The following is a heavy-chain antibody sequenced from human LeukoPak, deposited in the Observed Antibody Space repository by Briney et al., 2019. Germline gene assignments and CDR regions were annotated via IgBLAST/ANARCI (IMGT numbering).Heavy chain of an antibody. CDR2: IYYSGST. Sequence: SETLSLTCAVYGGSFSGYYWSWIRQPPGKGLEWIGYIYYSGSTYYNPSLKSRVTISVDTSKNQFSLKLSSVTAADTAVYYCARDSGYDFGDAFDIWGQGTMVTVSS. CDR1: GGSFSGYY. J-gene: IGHJ3*02. D-gene: IGHD5-12*01. CDR3: ARDSGYDFGDAFDI. V-gene: IGHV4-30-4*08.